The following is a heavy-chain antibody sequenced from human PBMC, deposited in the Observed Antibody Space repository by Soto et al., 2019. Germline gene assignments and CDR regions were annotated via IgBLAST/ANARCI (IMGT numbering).Heavy chain of an antibody. Sequence: EVQLVESGGGLVKPGGSLRLSCAASGFTFSSYSMNWVRQAPGKGLEWVSSISSSSSYIYYADSVNGRFTISRDNAKNALYLQMNSLRDEDTAVYYCAPDIVVVPAAMGYDAFDIWGQGTMVTVSS. CDR1: GFTFSSYS. J-gene: IGHJ3*02. V-gene: IGHV3-21*01. CDR3: APDIVVVPAAMGYDAFDI. D-gene: IGHD2-2*01. CDR2: ISSSSSYI.